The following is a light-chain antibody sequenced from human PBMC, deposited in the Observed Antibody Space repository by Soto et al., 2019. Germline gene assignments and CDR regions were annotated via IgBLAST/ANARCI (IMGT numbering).Light chain of an antibody. CDR3: QQYNSYSLA. V-gene: IGKV1-5*03. J-gene: IGKJ3*01. CDR2: KAS. Sequence: DIQMTQSPSTLSASVGDRVTITCRASQSISSWLAWYQQKPGKAPKLLIYKASSLDSGVPSRFSGSGSGTEFTLTISSLQPDDFATYYCQQYNSYSLAFGPGTKVDIK. CDR1: QSISSW.